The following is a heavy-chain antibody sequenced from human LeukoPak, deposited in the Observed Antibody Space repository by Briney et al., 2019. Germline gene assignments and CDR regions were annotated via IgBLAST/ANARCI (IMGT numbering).Heavy chain of an antibody. J-gene: IGHJ4*02. Sequence: EGSLRLSCAASGFTFSIYWMQWLRQAPGKGLVWVSRISRDGSSTSYADSVKGRFTISRDNAKNTLYLQMNSLRAEDTAVYYCAREGATVLTQVDYWGQGTLVTVSS. D-gene: IGHD4-17*01. V-gene: IGHV3-74*01. CDR2: ISRDGSST. CDR3: AREGATVLTQVDY. CDR1: GFTFSIYW.